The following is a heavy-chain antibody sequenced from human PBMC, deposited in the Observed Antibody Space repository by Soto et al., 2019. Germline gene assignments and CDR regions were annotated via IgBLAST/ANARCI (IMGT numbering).Heavy chain of an antibody. CDR3: TRAKLSLHANWFDP. D-gene: IGHD3-10*01. J-gene: IGHJ5*02. V-gene: IGHV3-49*04. Sequence: GGSLRLSCAASGFTFSSYSMNWVRQAPGKGLEWVGFIRSKAYGGTTEYAASVKGRFTISRDDSKSIAYLQMNGLKTEDTAVYYCTRAKLSLHANWFDPWGQGTLVTVSS. CDR2: IRSKAYGGTT. CDR1: GFTFSSYS.